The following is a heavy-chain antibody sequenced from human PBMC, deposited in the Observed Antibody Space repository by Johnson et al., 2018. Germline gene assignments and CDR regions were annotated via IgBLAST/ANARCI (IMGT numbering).Heavy chain of an antibody. D-gene: IGHD3-10*01. CDR1: EFTFSRFG. J-gene: IGHJ6*02. V-gene: IGHV3-30*18. Sequence: QVQLQESGGGVVQPGRSLRLSCAASEFTFSRFGMYWVRQAPGKGLEWVAFISTDGRNKYYGDSVKGRFTIPREHSKNTLYLEMNYLSAEDTAVYYFAKNRNYGHLSNSPVMDVWGQGTTVTVSS. CDR3: AKNRNYGHLSNSPVMDV. CDR2: ISTDGRNK.